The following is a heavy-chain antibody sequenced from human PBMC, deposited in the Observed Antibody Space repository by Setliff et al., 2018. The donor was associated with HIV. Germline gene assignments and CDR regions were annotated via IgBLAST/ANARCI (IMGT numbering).Heavy chain of an antibody. D-gene: IGHD2-8*01. J-gene: IGHJ4*02. CDR1: GYTFTDYT. Sequence: ASVKVSCKASGYTFTDYTIHWVRQAPGQRLEWMGWINAGNGNTKYSQKFQGRVSITRDTSASKAYLELSSLRSEETAVYYCARGRLRNYFDYWGQGTLVTVSS. V-gene: IGHV1-3*01. CDR3: ARGRLRNYFDY. CDR2: INAGNGNT.